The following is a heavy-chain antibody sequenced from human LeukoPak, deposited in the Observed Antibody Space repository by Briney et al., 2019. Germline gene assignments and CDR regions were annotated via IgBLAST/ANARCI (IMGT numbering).Heavy chain of an antibody. D-gene: IGHD3-16*02. Sequence: SQTLSLTCAVSGVSISSGGYSWSWIRQPPGKGLEWIGYIYHSGSTYYNPSLKSRVTISVDRSKNQFSLKLSSVTAADTAVYYCARGWAYDYVWGSYRYQPAFDYWGQGTLVTVSS. CDR2: IYHSGST. J-gene: IGHJ4*02. CDR1: GVSISSGGYS. CDR3: ARGWAYDYVWGSYRYQPAFDY. V-gene: IGHV4-30-2*01.